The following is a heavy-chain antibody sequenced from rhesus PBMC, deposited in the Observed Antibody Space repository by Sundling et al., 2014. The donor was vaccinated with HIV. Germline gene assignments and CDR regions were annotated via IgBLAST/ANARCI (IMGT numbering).Heavy chain of an antibody. V-gene: IGHV3-116*02. CDR3: ARALYSGSSRWLFDY. CDR2: IRNKANGGTA. J-gene: IGHJ4*01. Sequence: EVRLVESGGGLVQPGGSLRLSCAASGFTFSDYYMSWVRQAPGKGPEWVGFIRNKANGGTAEYAASVKGRFTISRDDSKSIASLQMNSLKTEDTAVYYCARALYSGSSRWLFDYWGQGVLVTVSS. D-gene: IGHD1-44*02. CDR1: GFTFSDYY.